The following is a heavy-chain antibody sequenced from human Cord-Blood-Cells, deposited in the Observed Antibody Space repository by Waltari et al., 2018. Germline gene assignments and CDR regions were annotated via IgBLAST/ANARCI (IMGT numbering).Heavy chain of an antibody. V-gene: IGHV3-30-3*01. CDR3: ARSKLVAATRASYYFDY. J-gene: IGHJ4*02. D-gene: IGHD2-15*01. Sequence: QVQLVESGGGVFQPGRSLRLSGADSGFTFSSYAMHWVRQDPGKGLEWVAVLSNDGSNKYYADSVKGLFTISRDNSKKTLYVQMNSQRAEDTAVYYCARSKLVAATRASYYFDYWGQGTLVTVSS. CDR2: LSNDGSNK. CDR1: GFTFSSYA.